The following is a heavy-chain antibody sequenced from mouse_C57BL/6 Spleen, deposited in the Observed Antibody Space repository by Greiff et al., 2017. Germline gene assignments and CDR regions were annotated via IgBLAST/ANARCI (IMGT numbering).Heavy chain of an antibody. J-gene: IGHJ1*03. CDR1: GYTFTDYN. CDR3: ARSAYGSSHWYFDV. V-gene: IGHV1-18*01. CDR2: INPNNGGT. Sequence: VQLQQSGPELVKPGASVKIPCKASGYTFTDYNMDWVKQSHGKSLEWIGDINPNNGGTIYNQKFKGKATLTVDKSSSTAYMELRSLTSEDTAVYYCARSAYGSSHWYFDVWGTGTTVTVSS. D-gene: IGHD1-1*01.